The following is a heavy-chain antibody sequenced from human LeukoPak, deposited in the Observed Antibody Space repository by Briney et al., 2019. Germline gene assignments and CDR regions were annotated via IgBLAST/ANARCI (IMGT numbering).Heavy chain of an antibody. V-gene: IGHV1-2*02. CDR3: ARARVIPAAPVGFDP. CDR2: INPNSGGT. D-gene: IGHD2-2*01. Sequence: ASVKVSCKASGYTFTGYYMHWVRQAPGQGLEWMGWINPNSGGTNYAQKFQGRVTMTRDTSISTAYMELSRLRSDDTAVYYCARARVIPAAPVGFDPWGQGTLVTVSS. CDR1: GYTFTGYY. J-gene: IGHJ5*02.